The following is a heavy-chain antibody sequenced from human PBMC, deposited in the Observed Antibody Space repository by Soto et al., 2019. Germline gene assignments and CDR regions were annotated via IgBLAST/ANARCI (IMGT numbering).Heavy chain of an antibody. D-gene: IGHD3-9*01. Sequence: PGGSLRLSCAASGFTFSSYWMHWVRQAPGKGLMWVSRISSDGSSTNYADSVNGRFTISRDNAKNTLYLQMNSLRAEDTAVYYCAREGVFDGSTDDGFDDWGQGTLVTVSS. J-gene: IGHJ4*02. V-gene: IGHV3-74*01. CDR3: AREGVFDGSTDDGFDD. CDR1: GFTFSSYW. CDR2: ISSDGSST.